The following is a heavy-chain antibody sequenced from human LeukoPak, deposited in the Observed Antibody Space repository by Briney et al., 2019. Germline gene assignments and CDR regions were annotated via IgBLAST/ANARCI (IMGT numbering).Heavy chain of an antibody. J-gene: IGHJ5*02. V-gene: IGHV4-38-2*02. CDR1: GCSISSGYY. Sequence: PSETLSVTCTVSGCSISSGYYWGWIRQPPGKGLEWIGSIYHSESTYYNPSLKSRVTISVDTSKNQFSLKLSSVTAADTAVYYCARDRAFKYSSSSQNWFDPWGQGTLVTVSS. CDR2: IYHSEST. CDR3: ARDRAFKYSSSSQNWFDP. D-gene: IGHD6-6*01.